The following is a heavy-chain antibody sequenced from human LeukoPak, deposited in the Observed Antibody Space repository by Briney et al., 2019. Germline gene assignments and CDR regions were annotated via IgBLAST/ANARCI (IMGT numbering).Heavy chain of an antibody. J-gene: IGHJ4*02. CDR1: GFTFSSYW. Sequence: QSGGSLRLSCAASGFTFSSYWMHWVRQAPGKGLVWVSRINSDGSSTSYADSVKGRFTISRDNAKNTLYLQMNSLRAEDTAVYYCARWPSYLQVGADYWGQGTLVTVSS. V-gene: IGHV3-74*01. D-gene: IGHD1-26*01. CDR3: ARWPSYLQVGADY. CDR2: INSDGSST.